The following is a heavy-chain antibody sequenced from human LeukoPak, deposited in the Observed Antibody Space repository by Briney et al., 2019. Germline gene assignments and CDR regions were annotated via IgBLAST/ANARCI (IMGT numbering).Heavy chain of an antibody. CDR1: GESLSGFY. V-gene: IGHV4-34*01. J-gene: IGHJ3*02. D-gene: IGHD6-6*01. CDR2: INHSGST. Sequence: PSETLSLTCAVSGESLSGFYCIWLRQSPGKGLEWIGEINHSGSTNYNPSLKSRVAMSLDTSKYQFSLKLNSVTAADTAVYYCANTRPSIAARDAFDIWGQGTMVTVSS. CDR3: ANTRPSIAARDAFDI.